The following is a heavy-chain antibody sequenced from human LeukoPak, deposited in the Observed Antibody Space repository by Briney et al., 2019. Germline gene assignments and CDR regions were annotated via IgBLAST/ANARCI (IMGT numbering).Heavy chain of an antibody. Sequence: GGSLRLSCAASGFTFSSYGMHWVRQAPGKGLEWVAFIRYDGSNKYYADSVKGRFTISRDNSKNTLYLQMNSLRAEDTAVYYCAKVPSSTSWHRLDYYYYYYMDVWGKGTTVTVSS. CDR1: GFTFSSYG. CDR3: AKVPSSTSWHRLDYYYYYYMDV. CDR2: IRYDGSNK. V-gene: IGHV3-30*02. J-gene: IGHJ6*03. D-gene: IGHD2-2*01.